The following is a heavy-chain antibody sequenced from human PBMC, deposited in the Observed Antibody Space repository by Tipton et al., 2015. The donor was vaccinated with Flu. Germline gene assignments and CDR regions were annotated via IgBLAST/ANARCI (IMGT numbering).Heavy chain of an antibody. CDR2: IIPILGTE. Sequence: QVQLVQSGAEVKKPGSSVKVSCKASGGPFSSYAINWVRQAPGQGLEWIGGIIPILGTEDYAQKFQGRVTITADESTKTAYMELNSLRSDDTAVYYCARASSVSDAFDIWGQGTMVTVSS. V-gene: IGHV1-69*01. CDR3: ARASSVSDAFDI. CDR1: GGPFSSYA. J-gene: IGHJ3*02.